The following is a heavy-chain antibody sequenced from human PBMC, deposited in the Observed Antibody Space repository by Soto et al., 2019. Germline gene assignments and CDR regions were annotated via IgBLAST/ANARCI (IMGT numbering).Heavy chain of an antibody. CDR3: ARDPFRDDILTGYGKTFDY. V-gene: IGHV3-21*01. CDR1: GFTFSSYS. CDR2: ISSSSSYI. J-gene: IGHJ4*02. Sequence: EVQLVESGGGLVKPGGSLRLSCAASGFTFSSYSMNWVRQAPGKGLEWVSSISSSSSYIYYADSVKGRFTISRDNAKNSLYLQRNSLSAEDTAVYYCARDPFRDDILTGYGKTFDYWGQGTLVTVSS. D-gene: IGHD3-9*01.